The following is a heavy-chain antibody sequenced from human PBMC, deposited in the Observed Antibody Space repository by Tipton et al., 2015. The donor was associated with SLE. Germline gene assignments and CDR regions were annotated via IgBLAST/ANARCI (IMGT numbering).Heavy chain of an antibody. Sequence: TLSLTCAVYGGSFSGYYWTWIRQPPGKGLEWIGEINHSGSTNCNPSLKSRVPISVDTSKNQFSLKLSSVTAADTAVYYCARSYSHIVVDHLRWFDPWGQGTLVTVSS. CDR3: ARSYSHIVVDHLRWFDP. J-gene: IGHJ5*02. CDR1: GGSFSGYY. D-gene: IGHD2-21*01. CDR2: INHSGST. V-gene: IGHV4-34*01.